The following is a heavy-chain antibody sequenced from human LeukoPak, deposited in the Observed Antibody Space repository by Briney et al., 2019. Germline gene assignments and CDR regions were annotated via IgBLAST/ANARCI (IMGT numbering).Heavy chain of an antibody. CDR1: GFTFSSYG. Sequence: GRSLRLSCVASGFTFSSYGMHWVRQAPGKGLEWVALISPDGSDNYYADSVKGRFTTSRDNSKNTLFLQMKHLRVEDTAVFYCARVTAAGYYFDYWGQGTLVTVSS. CDR2: ISPDGSDN. D-gene: IGHD6-13*01. V-gene: IGHV3-30*03. J-gene: IGHJ4*02. CDR3: ARVTAAGYYFDY.